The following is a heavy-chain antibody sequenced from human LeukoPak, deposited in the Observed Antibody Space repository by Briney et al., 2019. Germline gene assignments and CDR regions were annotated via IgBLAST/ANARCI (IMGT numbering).Heavy chain of an antibody. J-gene: IGHJ5*02. CDR1: GGSISSYY. V-gene: IGHV4-59*08. CDR3: ARLWIVVVPAAIYRWFDP. CDR2: IYYSGST. D-gene: IGHD2-2*02. Sequence: SETLSLTCTVSGGSISSYYWSWIRQPPGKGLEWIGYIYYSGSTNYNPSLKSRVTISVDTSKNQSSLKLSSVTAADTAVYYCARLWIVVVPAAIYRWFDPWGQGTLVTVSS.